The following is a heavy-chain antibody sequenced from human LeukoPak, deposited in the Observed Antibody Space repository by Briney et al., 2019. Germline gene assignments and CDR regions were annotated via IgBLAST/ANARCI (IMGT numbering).Heavy chain of an antibody. D-gene: IGHD3-10*01. CDR1: GLTVSSNY. CDR3: AKDLMRDRWFGES. CDR2: IRYDGNDK. J-gene: IGHJ5*02. Sequence: GGSLRLSCAASGLTVSSNYMNWVRQAPGKGLEWVAFIRYDGNDKYYAQSVKGRFTISRDTSRNTLYLQMNSLRLEDTAIYYCAKDLMRDRWFGESWGQGTLVTVSS. V-gene: IGHV3-30*02.